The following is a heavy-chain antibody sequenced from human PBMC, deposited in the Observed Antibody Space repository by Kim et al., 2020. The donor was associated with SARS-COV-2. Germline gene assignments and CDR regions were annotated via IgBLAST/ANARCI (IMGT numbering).Heavy chain of an antibody. CDR3: ASGGALTVFIDH. J-gene: IGHJ4*02. Sequence: GGSLRLSCAASGFSFADYYMTWIRQAPGKGLEWVSYITSGGEAIYYADSVRGRFTISRDNTNNFLYLHMSSLRPEDTAVYYCASGGALTVFIDHWGQGTL. CDR1: GFSFADYY. CDR2: ITSGGEAI. V-gene: IGHV3-11*01. D-gene: IGHD3-16*01.